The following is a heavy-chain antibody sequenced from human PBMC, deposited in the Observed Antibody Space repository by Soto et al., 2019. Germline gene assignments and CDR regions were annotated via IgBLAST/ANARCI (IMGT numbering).Heavy chain of an antibody. V-gene: IGHV4-39*01. CDR3: ASAQSYYDILTGYYRDAFDI. Sequence: QLLESGPGLVKPSETLSLTCTVSGGSISSSSYYWGWIRQPPGKGLEWIGSIYYSGSTYYNPSLKSRVTISVDTSKNQFSLKLSSVTAADTAVYYCASAQSYYDILTGYYRDAFDIWGQGTMVTVSS. CDR2: IYYSGST. J-gene: IGHJ3*02. D-gene: IGHD3-9*01. CDR1: GGSISSSSYY.